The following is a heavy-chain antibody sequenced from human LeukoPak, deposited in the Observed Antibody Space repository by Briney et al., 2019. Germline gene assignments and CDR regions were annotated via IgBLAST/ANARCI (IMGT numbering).Heavy chain of an antibody. V-gene: IGHV1-2*02. J-gene: IGHJ6*03. D-gene: IGHD6-6*01. Sequence: GASVTVPCKASVYTFTGNYMHLVRLAPGHGLEWMGWINPNSCCSNHVQKFQGRVTMNRDTSNSTAHIELSRLKSDDTAVYYCARDPTGYSSSFGARSYYYYYYMDVWGKGTTVTVSS. CDR3: ARDPTGYSSSFGARSYYYYYYMDV. CDR2: INPNSCCS. CDR1: VYTFTGNY.